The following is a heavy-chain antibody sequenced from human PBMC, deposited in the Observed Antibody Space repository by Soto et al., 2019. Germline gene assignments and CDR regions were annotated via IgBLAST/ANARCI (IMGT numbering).Heavy chain of an antibody. CDR2: IYWDDDK. CDR1: GFSLSTSGVG. Sequence: GSGPTLVNPTQTLTLTCTFSGFSLSTSGVGVGWIRQPPGKALEWLALIYWDDDKRYSPSLKSRLTITKDTSKNQVVLTMTNMDPVDTATYYCAQTSSNYYDSSNNWFDPWGQGTLVTVSS. J-gene: IGHJ5*02. V-gene: IGHV2-5*02. D-gene: IGHD3-22*01. CDR3: AQTSSNYYDSSNNWFDP.